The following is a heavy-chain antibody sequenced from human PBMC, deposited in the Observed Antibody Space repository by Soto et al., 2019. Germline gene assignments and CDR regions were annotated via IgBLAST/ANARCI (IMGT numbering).Heavy chain of an antibody. CDR2: IYYSGST. Sequence: SETLSLTCTVSGGSISSGGYYWSWIRQHPGKGLEWIGYIYYSGSTYYNPSLKSRVTISVDTSKNQFSLKLSSVTAADTAVYYCARGYETYSSSWYGEYYFDYWGQGTLVTVSS. J-gene: IGHJ4*02. V-gene: IGHV4-31*03. CDR3: ARGYETYSSSWYGEYYFDY. D-gene: IGHD6-13*01. CDR1: GGSISSGGYY.